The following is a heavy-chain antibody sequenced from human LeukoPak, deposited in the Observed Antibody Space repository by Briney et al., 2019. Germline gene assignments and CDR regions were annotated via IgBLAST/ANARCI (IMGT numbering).Heavy chain of an antibody. CDR2: IIPIFGTA. D-gene: IGHD2-21*02. V-gene: IGHV1-69*13. J-gene: IGHJ3*02. CDR3: ARVHASYCGGDCGAFDI. CDR1: GGTFSSYA. Sequence: SVKVSCKASGGTFSSYAISWVRQAPGQGLEWMGGIIPIFGTANYAQKFQGRVTITADESTSTAYMELSSLRSEDTAVYYCARVHASYCGGDCGAFDIWGQGTMVTVSS.